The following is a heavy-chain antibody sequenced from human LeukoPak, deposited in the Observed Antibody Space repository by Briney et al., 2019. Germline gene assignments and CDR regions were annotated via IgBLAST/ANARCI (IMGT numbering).Heavy chain of an antibody. CDR2: TYSGGST. CDR3: ATSLVVPAAIFLGMDV. CDR1: GFTVSSNY. D-gene: IGHD2-2*01. Sequence: GGSLRLSCAASGFTVSSNYMSWVRQAPGKGLEWVSVTYSGGSTYYADSVKGRFTISRDNSKNTLYLQMNSLRAEDTAVYYCATSLVVPAAIFLGMDVWGQGTTVTVSS. V-gene: IGHV3-53*01. J-gene: IGHJ6*02.